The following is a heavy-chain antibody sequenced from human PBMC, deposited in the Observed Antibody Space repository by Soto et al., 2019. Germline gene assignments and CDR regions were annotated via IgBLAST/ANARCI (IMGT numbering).Heavy chain of an antibody. CDR2: ISSSSSYI. CDR3: ARGPFIVATIKYFDY. V-gene: IGHV3-21*01. J-gene: IGHJ4*02. D-gene: IGHD5-12*01. Sequence: EVQLVESGGGLVKPGGSLRLSCAASGFTFSSYSMNWVRQAPGKGLELVSSISSSSSYIYYAVSVKGRFTISRDTAKNSLYLKMNSLRAQDTAVYYCARGPFIVATIKYFDYWGQGTLVTVSS. CDR1: GFTFSSYS.